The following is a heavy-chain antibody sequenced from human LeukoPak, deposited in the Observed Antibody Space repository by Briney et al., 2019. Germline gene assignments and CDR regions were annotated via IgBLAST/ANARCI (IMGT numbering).Heavy chain of an antibody. J-gene: IGHJ6*03. D-gene: IGHD2-2*01. CDR2: IIPILGIA. CDR3: ASQIVVVPAAHYYYYYYMDV. V-gene: IGHV1-69*02. CDR1: GGTFSSYT. Sequence: SVKVSCKASGGTFSSYTISWVRQAPGQGLEWMGRIIPILGIANYAQKFQGRVTITADKSTSTAYMELSSLRSEDTAVYYCASQIVVVPAAHYYYYYYMDVWGKGTTVTVSS.